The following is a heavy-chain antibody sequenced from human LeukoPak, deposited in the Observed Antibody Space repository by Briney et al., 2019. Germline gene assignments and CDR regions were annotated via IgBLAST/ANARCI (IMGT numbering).Heavy chain of an antibody. Sequence: GGSLRLSCAASGFTVSSNYMSWVRQAPGRGLERVSVIYSGGSTYYADSVKGRFTISRDNSKNTLYLQMNSLRAEDTAVYYCAIEPGIAAPGKDYWGQGTLVTVSS. J-gene: IGHJ4*02. V-gene: IGHV3-66*02. D-gene: IGHD6-13*01. CDR2: IYSGGST. CDR3: AIEPGIAAPGKDY. CDR1: GFTVSSNY.